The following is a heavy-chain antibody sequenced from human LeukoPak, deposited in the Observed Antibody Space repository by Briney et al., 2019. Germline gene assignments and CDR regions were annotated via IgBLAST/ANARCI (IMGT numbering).Heavy chain of an antibody. J-gene: IGHJ6*02. CDR3: ARIDCSSSSCFYGMDI. V-gene: IGHV4-39*01. CDR2: IYYSGRT. D-gene: IGHD2-2*01. CDR1: GGSISSGSYY. Sequence: SETLSLTCTVSGGSISSGSYYRGWTRQPPGRGLEWIACIYYSGRTYYNPSLKSRVTISVDTSKNQFSLKLSSVTAADTAVYYCARIDCSSSSCFYGMDIWGQGTTVTVSS.